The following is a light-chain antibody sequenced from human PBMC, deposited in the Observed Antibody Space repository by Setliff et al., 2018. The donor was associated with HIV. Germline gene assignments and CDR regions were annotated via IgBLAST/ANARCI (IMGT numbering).Light chain of an antibody. CDR2: DVS. Sequence: QSALTQPASVSGSPGQSITISCTGTSSDVDGYNYVSWYQQHPGKAPKLMIYDVSKRPSGVSNRFSGSKSGNTASLTISGLQAEDEADYYCSSYTSSSPLVFGGGTKVTVL. CDR3: SSYTSSSPLV. V-gene: IGLV2-14*03. CDR1: SSDVDGYNY. J-gene: IGLJ2*01.